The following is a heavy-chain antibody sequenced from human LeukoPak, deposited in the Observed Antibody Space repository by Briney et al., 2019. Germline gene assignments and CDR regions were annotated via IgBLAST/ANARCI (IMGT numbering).Heavy chain of an antibody. CDR1: GFTVSSYA. D-gene: IGHD2-21*01. CDR2: ISESGGYT. CDR3: ARATVVGGYYFDY. V-gene: IGHV3-23*01. Sequence: GGSLRLSCAASGFTVSSYAMSWVRQAPGKGLEWVSAISESGGYTNYAGSVKGRFTVSRDNSKNTLYLQMDNLRAEDTAVYYCARATVVGGYYFDYWGQGTLVTVSS. J-gene: IGHJ4*02.